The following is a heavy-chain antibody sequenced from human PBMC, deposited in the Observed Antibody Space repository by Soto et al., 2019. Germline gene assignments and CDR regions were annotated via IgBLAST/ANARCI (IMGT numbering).Heavy chain of an antibody. J-gene: IGHJ6*03. CDR2: IKHDGSEK. CDR1: RFTFSNYW. CDR3: ARGDYMDV. V-gene: IGHV3-7*01. Sequence: EVQLVESGGGLVQPGGSLRLSCAASRFTFSNYWMSWVRQAPGKGLEWVADIKHDGSEKHYIDSVKGRFTISRDNVKKSRYLQMNSLRAEDTAVYYCARGDYMDVWGKGTTVTVSS.